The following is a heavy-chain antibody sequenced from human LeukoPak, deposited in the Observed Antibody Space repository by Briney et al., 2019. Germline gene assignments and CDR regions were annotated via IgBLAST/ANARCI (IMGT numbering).Heavy chain of an antibody. V-gene: IGHV1-46*01. CDR1: GYTFTSYY. Sequence: GASVKVSCKASGYTFTSYYMHWVRQAPGQGLEWMGIINPSGGSTSYAQKFQGRVTMTRDTSTSTVYMEPSSLRSEDTAVYYCFVGLDKREFDYWGQGTLVTVSS. D-gene: IGHD3-16*01. CDR3: FVGLDKREFDY. J-gene: IGHJ4*02. CDR2: INPSGGST.